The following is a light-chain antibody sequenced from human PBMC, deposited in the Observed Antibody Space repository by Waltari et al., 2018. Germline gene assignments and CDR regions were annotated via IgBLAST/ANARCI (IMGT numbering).Light chain of an antibody. V-gene: IGKV1-39*01. CDR2: RTS. CDR1: HSTNGY. J-gene: IGKJ4*01. Sequence: DIEMPKSPSSLSASIGDRVTLTCRASHSTNGYLSWYQQKPGKPPTLLISRTSTLQTGVPSRFSGSGSGTDFTLTISDLQPDDFATYFCQQTYMTPLTFGGGTKVEI. CDR3: QQTYMTPLT.